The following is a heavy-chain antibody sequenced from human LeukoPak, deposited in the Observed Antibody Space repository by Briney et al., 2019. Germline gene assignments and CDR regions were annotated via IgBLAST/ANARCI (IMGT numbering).Heavy chain of an antibody. J-gene: IGHJ4*02. V-gene: IGHV4-34*01. D-gene: IGHD3-16*01. Sequence: SETLSLTCAVYGGSFSGYYWSWIRQPPGKGLEWIGEINHSGSTNYNPSLKSRVTISVDTSKNQFSLKLSSVTAADTAVYYCARVRGNRGQYFDYWGQGTLVTVSS. CDR3: ARVRGNRGQYFDY. CDR2: INHSGST. CDR1: GGSFSGYY.